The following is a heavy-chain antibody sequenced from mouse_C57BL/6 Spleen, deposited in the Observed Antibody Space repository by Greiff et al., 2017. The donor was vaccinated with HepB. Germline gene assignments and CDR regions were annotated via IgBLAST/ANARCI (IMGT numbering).Heavy chain of an antibody. CDR2: FYPGSGSI. CDR1: GYTFTEYT. CDR3: ARHEDPYSDYGSSYGYFDV. J-gene: IGHJ1*03. V-gene: IGHV1-62-2*01. D-gene: IGHD1-1*01. Sequence: QVQLKESGAELVKPGASVKLSCKASGYTFTEYTIHWVKQRSGQGLEWIGWFYPGSGSIKYNEKFKDKATLTADKSSSTVYMEISSLTSEDSAVYFCARHEDPYSDYGSSYGYFDVWGTGTTVTVSS.